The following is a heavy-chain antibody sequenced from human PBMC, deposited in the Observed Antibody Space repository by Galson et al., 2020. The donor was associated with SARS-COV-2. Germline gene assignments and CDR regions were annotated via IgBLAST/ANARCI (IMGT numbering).Heavy chain of an antibody. CDR1: GFNFRRYG. J-gene: IGHJ6*02. V-gene: IGHV3-30*18. CDR3: TKDYAAMSDGTYYYNAFDV. D-gene: IGHD3-16*01. CDR2: ISYDGGSK. Sequence: GESLKISCAASGFNFRRYGLHWVRQAPGKGLEWVALISYDGGSKFYAESVKGRFSISRDNPKENVYLQMNSLRGEDTAVYYCTKDYAAMSDGTYYYNAFDVWGQGTTVTVSS.